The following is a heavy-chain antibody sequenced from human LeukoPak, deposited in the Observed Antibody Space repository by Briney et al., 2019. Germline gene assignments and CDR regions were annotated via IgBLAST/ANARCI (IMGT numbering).Heavy chain of an antibody. CDR1: GFTFSDYY. V-gene: IGHV3-11*01. Sequence: PGGSLRLSCAASGFTFSDYYMSWIRQAPGTGLEWVSYISSSGSTIYYADSVKGRFTISRDNAKNSLYLQMNSLRAEDTAVYYCARAEGRRRDYYDSRGKPFDYWGQGTLVTVSS. CDR3: ARAEGRRRDYYDSRGKPFDY. J-gene: IGHJ4*02. CDR2: ISSSGSTI. D-gene: IGHD3-22*01.